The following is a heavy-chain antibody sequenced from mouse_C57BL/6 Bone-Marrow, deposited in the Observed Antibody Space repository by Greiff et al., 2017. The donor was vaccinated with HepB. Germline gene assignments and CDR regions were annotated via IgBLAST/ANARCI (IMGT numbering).Heavy chain of an antibody. V-gene: IGHV1-85*01. CDR2: IYPRDGST. Sequence: VQLVESGPELVKPGASVKLSCKASGYTFTSYDINWVKQRPGQGLEWIGWIYPRDGSTKYNEKFKGKATLTVDTSSSTAYMELHSLTSEDSAVYFCARYGSSLYWYFDVWGTGTTVTVSS. D-gene: IGHD1-1*01. CDR1: GYTFTSYD. CDR3: ARYGSSLYWYFDV. J-gene: IGHJ1*03.